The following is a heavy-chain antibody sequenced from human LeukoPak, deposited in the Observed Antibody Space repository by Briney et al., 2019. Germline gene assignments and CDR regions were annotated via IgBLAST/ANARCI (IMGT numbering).Heavy chain of an antibody. D-gene: IGHD2-15*01. CDR1: RVTFSSYE. CDR2: ISSSGSTK. Sequence: GGSLRLSCAASRVTFSSYEMNWVRQAPGKGPGWVSYISSSGSTKYYADSVKGRFTISRDNVKNSLYLQVNSLRPEDTAVYYCARGSYCSGVSCYYGYWGQGTLVTVSS. CDR3: ARGSYCSGVSCYYGY. V-gene: IGHV3-48*03. J-gene: IGHJ4*02.